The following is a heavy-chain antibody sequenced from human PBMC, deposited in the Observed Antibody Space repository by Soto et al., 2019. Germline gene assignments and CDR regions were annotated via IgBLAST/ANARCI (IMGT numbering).Heavy chain of an antibody. D-gene: IGHD6-6*01. Sequence: GGSLRLSCAASGFTFSSYPMSWVRQAPGKGLEWVSAISGSGGSTYYADSVKGRFTISRDNSKNTLYLQMNSLRAEDTAVYYCARSPEYSSSNWFDPWGQGTLVTVS. CDR2: ISGSGGST. V-gene: IGHV3-23*01. CDR3: ARSPEYSSSNWFDP. J-gene: IGHJ5*02. CDR1: GFTFSSYP.